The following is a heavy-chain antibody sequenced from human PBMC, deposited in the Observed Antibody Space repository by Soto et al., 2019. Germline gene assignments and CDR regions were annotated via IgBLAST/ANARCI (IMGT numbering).Heavy chain of an antibody. CDR1: GFTFSSYG. V-gene: IGHV3-33*01. J-gene: IGHJ4*02. CDR3: ARVAGPSYYFDY. CDR2: IWYDGSNK. D-gene: IGHD6-19*01. Sequence: GGSLRLSCAASGFTFSSYGMHWVRQAPGKGLEWVAVIWYDGSNKYYADSVKGRFTISRDNSKNTLYLQMNSLRAEDTAVYYCARVAGPSYYFDYWGQGTLVTVSS.